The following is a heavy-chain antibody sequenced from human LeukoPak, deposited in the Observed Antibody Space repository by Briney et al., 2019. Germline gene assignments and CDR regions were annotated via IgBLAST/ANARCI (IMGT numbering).Heavy chain of an antibody. D-gene: IGHD2-15*01. CDR3: ARLLAGCPGGRCRAHFDY. Sequence: PSETLFLTCSVSGDSINSNYWSWMRQPPGKGLEWIGYIYYGGSTNYNPFLKSRVSMSVDTSKNQFSLNLSSVTAADTAVYHCARLLAGCPGGRCRAHFDYWGQGTLVTVSS. V-gene: IGHV4-59*01. J-gene: IGHJ4*02. CDR1: GDSINSNY. CDR2: IYYGGST.